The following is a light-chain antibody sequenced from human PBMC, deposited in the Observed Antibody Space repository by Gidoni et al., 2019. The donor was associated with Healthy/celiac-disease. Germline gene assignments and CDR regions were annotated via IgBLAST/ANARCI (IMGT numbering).Light chain of an antibody. J-gene: IGKJ4*01. CDR2: AAS. CDR3: QQSYSTPVA. Sequence: DIQMTQSPSSLSASVGDRVTITCRASQSISSYLTWYQQKPGKAPKLLIYAASSLQSGVPSRLSGSGSGTDFTLTISSLQPEDFATYYCQQSYSTPVAFGGGTKVEIK. CDR1: QSISSY. V-gene: IGKV1-39*01.